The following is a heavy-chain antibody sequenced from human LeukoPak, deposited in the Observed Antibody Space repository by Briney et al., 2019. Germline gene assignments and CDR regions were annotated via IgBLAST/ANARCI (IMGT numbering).Heavy chain of an antibody. CDR3: ARNVDYANPRHDY. Sequence: GGSLRLSCAASGFSFSSYWMSWVRQAPGQGLEWIANIKQDGSEKYYVDSVKGRFTISRDNAKNSLYLQMNSLRAEDTAVYYCARNVDYANPRHDYWGQGTLVTVSS. D-gene: IGHD4/OR15-4a*01. J-gene: IGHJ4*02. CDR2: IKQDGSEK. CDR1: GFSFSSYW. V-gene: IGHV3-7*01.